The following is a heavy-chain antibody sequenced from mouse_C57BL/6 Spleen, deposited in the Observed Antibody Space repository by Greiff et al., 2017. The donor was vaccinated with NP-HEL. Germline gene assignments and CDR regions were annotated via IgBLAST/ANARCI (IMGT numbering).Heavy chain of an antibody. V-gene: IGHV1-64*01. CDR2: IHPNSGST. CDR3: AKEELGRFAY. Sequence: VQLQQSGAELVKPGASVKLSCKASGYTFTSYWMHWVKQRPGQGLEWIGMIHPNSGSTNYNEKFKSKATMTVDKTSITAYMQLSSLTSEDSAVYYCAKEELGRFAYWGQGTLVTVSA. D-gene: IGHD4-1*01. CDR1: GYTFTSYW. J-gene: IGHJ3*01.